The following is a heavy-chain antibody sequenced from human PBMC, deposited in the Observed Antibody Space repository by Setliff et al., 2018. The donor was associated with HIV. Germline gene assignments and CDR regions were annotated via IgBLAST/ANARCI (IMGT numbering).Heavy chain of an antibody. D-gene: IGHD3-10*01. CDR1: GGSINSYY. CDR3: ARGSFIGDYYYFDY. Sequence: SETLSLTCTVSGGSINSYYWSWIRLPPGRGLEWIGYVSTSGSTKYNPSLKSRLTIFMDTSKSQLSLWLSSVTAADTAVYYCARGSFIGDYYYFDYWGQGTLVTVSS. V-gene: IGHV4-4*08. CDR2: VSTSGST. J-gene: IGHJ4*02.